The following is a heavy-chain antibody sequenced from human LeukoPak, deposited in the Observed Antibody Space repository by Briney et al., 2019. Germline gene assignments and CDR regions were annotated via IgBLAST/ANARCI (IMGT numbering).Heavy chain of an antibody. CDR2: INPSGGST. J-gene: IGHJ4*02. CDR3: ATSSGYLGAY. CDR1: GYTFTSYY. D-gene: IGHD3-22*01. Sequence: ASAKVSCKTSGYTFTSYYIHWVRQAPGQGLEWLGIINPSGGSTTYAQKFQGRVTITADKSTSTAYMELSSLRSEDTAVYYCATSSGYLGAYWGQGTLVTVSS. V-gene: IGHV1-46*01.